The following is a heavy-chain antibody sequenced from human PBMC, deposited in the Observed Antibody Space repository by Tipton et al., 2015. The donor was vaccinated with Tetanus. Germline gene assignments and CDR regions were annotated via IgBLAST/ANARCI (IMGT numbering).Heavy chain of an antibody. Sequence: SLRLSCAASGFTFSSYTLHWVRQGPGKGLEWVANIQEDGSQKYYVDSVKGRFTISRDNAKNSLYLQMNSLRVDDTAVYYCARDPPLAFPGPEFAYWGRGTLVPVP. V-gene: IGHV3-7*01. D-gene: IGHD2-21*01. CDR1: GFTFSSYT. CDR2: IQEDGSQK. CDR3: ARDPPLAFPGPEFAY. J-gene: IGHJ4*02.